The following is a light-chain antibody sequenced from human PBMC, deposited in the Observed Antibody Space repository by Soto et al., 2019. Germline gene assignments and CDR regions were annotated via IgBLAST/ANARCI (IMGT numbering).Light chain of an antibody. CDR3: AAGENSLNGVV. J-gene: IGLJ2*01. CDR2: SNT. Sequence: QSVLTQPPSASGTPGQTIAISCSGGSSNIGSHTVNWYQQLPGTAPRLLIYSNTQRPSGVPDRFSGSKSGTSASLAISGLHFEFGGDYSWAAGENSLNGVVFGGGTK. CDR1: SSNIGSHT. V-gene: IGLV1-44*01.